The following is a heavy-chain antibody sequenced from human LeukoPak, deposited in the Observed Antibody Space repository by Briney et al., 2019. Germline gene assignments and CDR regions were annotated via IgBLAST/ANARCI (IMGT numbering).Heavy chain of an antibody. D-gene: IGHD2-2*01. V-gene: IGHV3-23*01. CDR3: ANRDPQGYCSSTSCYLTEYFQH. J-gene: IGHJ1*01. Sequence: GGSLRLSCAASGFIFSSYAMSWVRQAPGKGLEWVSAISGNGGTTYYADSVKGRFTISRDNSKNTLYLQMNSLRVEDTAVYYCANRDPQGYCSSTSCYLTEYFQHWGQGTLVTVSS. CDR1: GFIFSSYA. CDR2: ISGNGGTT.